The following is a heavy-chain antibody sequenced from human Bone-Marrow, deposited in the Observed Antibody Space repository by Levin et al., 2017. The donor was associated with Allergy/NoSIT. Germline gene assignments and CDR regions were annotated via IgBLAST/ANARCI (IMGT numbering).Heavy chain of an antibody. J-gene: IGHJ5*02. CDR3: AREVDFGVVEPWFDP. V-gene: IGHV4-39*07. CDR2: IYYSGST. CDR1: GGSISSSSYY. Sequence: MASETLSLTCTVSGGSISSSSYYWGWIRQPPGKGLEWIGSIYYSGSTYYNPSLKSRVTISVDTSKNQFSLKLSSVTAADTAVYYCAREVDFGVVEPWFDPWGQGTLVTVSS. D-gene: IGHD3-3*01.